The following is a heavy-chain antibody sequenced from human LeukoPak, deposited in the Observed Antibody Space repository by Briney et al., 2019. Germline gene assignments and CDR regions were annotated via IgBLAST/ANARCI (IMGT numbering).Heavy chain of an antibody. J-gene: IGHJ3*02. Sequence: SETLSLTCTVSGGSISSGDYYWSWIRQPPGKGLEWIGYIYYSGSTCYNPSLKSRVTISVDTSKNQFSLKLSSVTAADTAVYYCARDSGSQKAFDIWGQGTMVTVSS. CDR3: ARDSGSQKAFDI. D-gene: IGHD1-26*01. CDR1: GGSISSGDYY. CDR2: IYYSGST. V-gene: IGHV4-30-4*08.